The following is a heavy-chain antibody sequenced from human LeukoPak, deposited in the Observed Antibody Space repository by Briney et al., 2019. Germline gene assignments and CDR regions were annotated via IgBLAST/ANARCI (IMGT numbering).Heavy chain of an antibody. Sequence: PSQTLSLTCTVSGGSISSGGYYWSWIRQHPGKGPEWIGYIYYSGSTYYNPSLKSRVTISVDTSKNQFSLKLSSVTAADTAVYYCAREKYSSGWYDYWGQGTLVTVSS. J-gene: IGHJ4*02. V-gene: IGHV4-31*03. D-gene: IGHD6-19*01. CDR3: AREKYSSGWYDY. CDR2: IYYSGST. CDR1: GGSISSGGYY.